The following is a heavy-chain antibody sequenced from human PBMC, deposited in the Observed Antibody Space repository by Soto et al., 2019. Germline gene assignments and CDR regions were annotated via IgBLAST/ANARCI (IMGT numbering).Heavy chain of an antibody. D-gene: IGHD3-22*01. J-gene: IGHJ3*02. V-gene: IGHV1-3*01. CDR1: GYTFTSYA. Sequence: GASVKVSCKASGYTFTSYAMHWVRQAPGQRLEWMGWINAGNGNTKYSQKFQGRVTITRDTSASTAYMELSSLRSEDTAVYYCARGGIFDSSGYYYFSAFDIWGQGKMVTVSS. CDR2: INAGNGNT. CDR3: ARGGIFDSSGYYYFSAFDI.